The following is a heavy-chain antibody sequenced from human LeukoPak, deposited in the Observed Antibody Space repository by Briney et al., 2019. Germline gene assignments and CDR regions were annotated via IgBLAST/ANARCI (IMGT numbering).Heavy chain of an antibody. Sequence: ASVKVSCKASGYTFTGYYMHWVRRAPGQGLEWMGWINPNSGGTNYAQKFQGRVTMTRDTSISTAYMELSRLRSDDTAVYYCARGWHYYDSSGYCLDYWGQGTLVTVSS. V-gene: IGHV1-2*02. CDR3: ARGWHYYDSSGYCLDY. CDR1: GYTFTGYY. CDR2: INPNSGGT. D-gene: IGHD3-22*01. J-gene: IGHJ4*02.